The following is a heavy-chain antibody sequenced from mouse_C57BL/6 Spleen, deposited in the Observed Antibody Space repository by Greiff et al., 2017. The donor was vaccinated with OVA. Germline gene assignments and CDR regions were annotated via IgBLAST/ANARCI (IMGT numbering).Heavy chain of an antibody. CDR2: IYPGSGNT. CDR1: GYTFTSYG. J-gene: IGHJ2*01. CDR3: GRGREESPFDY. Sequence: VQGVESGAELVRPGASVKLSCKASGYTFTSYGISWVKQRTGQGLEWIGGIYPGSGNTYYNEKFKGKATLTADTSSSTAYMELRSLTSEDSAVDFGGRGREESPFDYWGQGTTLTVSS. V-gene: IGHV1-81*01.